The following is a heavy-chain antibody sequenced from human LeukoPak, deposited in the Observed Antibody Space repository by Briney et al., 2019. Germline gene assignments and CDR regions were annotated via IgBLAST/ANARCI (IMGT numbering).Heavy chain of an antibody. CDR3: ARSHVFEQLPEAFDI. CDR2: IIPIFGTA. J-gene: IGHJ3*02. D-gene: IGHD6-6*01. CDR1: GGTFSSYA. Sequence: GASVKVSCKASGGTFSSYAISWVRQAPGQGLEWMGGIIPIFGTANYAQKFQGRVTITADESTSTAYMELSSLRSEDTAVYYCARSHVFEQLPEAFDIWGQGTMVTVSS. V-gene: IGHV1-69*13.